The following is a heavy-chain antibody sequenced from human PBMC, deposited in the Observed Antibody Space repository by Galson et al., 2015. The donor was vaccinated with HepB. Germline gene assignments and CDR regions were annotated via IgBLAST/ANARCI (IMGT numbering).Heavy chain of an antibody. CDR3: AKVHYGGDTSPHYFDY. V-gene: IGHV3-23*01. J-gene: IGHJ4*02. CDR2: ISGSGAFT. CDR1: GFTFSTYG. Sequence: SLRLSCAASGFTFSTYGMNWVRQAPGKGLEWVSGISGSGAFTYYADSVKGRFTISRDISKNTLYLQMNNLRAEDTAIYYCAKVHYGGDTSPHYFDYWGQGTLVTVSS. D-gene: IGHD4-23*01.